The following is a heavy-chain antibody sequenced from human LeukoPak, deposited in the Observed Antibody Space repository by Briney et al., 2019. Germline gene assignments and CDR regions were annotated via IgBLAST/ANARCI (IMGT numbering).Heavy chain of an antibody. V-gene: IGHV3-9*01. CDR3: AKDFIYGGWGNGFDI. Sequence: GGSLRLSCAASGFTFDDYAMHWVRQAPGKGLEWVSGISWNSGSIGYADSVKGRFTISRDNSRNTLYLQMNSLRVEDTALYYCAKDFIYGGWGNGFDIWGQGTMVTVSS. D-gene: IGHD3-16*01. CDR1: GFTFDDYA. J-gene: IGHJ3*02. CDR2: ISWNSGSI.